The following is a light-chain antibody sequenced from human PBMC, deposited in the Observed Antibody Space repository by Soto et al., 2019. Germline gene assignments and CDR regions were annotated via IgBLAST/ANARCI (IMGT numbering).Light chain of an antibody. CDR2: EVS. V-gene: IGLV2-18*01. CDR1: STDFVSYNR. CDR3: SLYTSENAYV. J-gene: IGLJ1*01. Sequence: QSALTHPPSVSFSPGQSVTISCTGTSTDFVSYNRVSWYQQPPGTAPKRMIYEVSKRPSGVPDRFPGSKSGNTASLTISGLQAADEADYYCSLYTSENAYVFGTGTKVTVL.